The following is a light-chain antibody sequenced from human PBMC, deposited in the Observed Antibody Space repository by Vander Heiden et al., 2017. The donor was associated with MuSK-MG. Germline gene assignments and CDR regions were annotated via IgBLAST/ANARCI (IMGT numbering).Light chain of an antibody. CDR2: DVS. CDR1: SSDVGGNNY. V-gene: IGLV2-14*01. J-gene: IGLJ3*02. CDR3: GSYTSSSFGV. Sequence: QSVLTDPAAVSASPVQSVTISCTGTSSDVGGNNYICYYQPHPTKPHNLMFCDVSRRPAGVSSRFSGTKSGTAASLTISGLQEEDEADYYCGSYTSSSFGVFGGGTKLTVL.